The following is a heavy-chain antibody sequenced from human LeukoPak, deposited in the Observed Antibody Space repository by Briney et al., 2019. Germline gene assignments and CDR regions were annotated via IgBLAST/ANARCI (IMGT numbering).Heavy chain of an antibody. D-gene: IGHD4-17*01. V-gene: IGHV1-18*01. Sequence: GASVKVSCKASGYTFTSYGISWVRQAPGQGLEWMGWISAYNSNTNYAQKLQGRVTMTTDTSTSTAYMELRSLRSDDTAVYYCARDLDYGDYVNYFDYWGQGTLVTVSS. CDR3: ARDLDYGDYVNYFDY. CDR1: GYTFTSYG. CDR2: ISAYNSNT. J-gene: IGHJ4*02.